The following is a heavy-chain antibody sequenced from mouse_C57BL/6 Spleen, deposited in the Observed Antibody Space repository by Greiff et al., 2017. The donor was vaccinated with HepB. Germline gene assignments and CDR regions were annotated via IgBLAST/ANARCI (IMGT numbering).Heavy chain of an antibody. V-gene: IGHV2-6-1*01. J-gene: IGHJ2*01. CDR1: GFSLTSYG. CDR3: ARHKGYYFDY. CDR2: IWSDGST. Sequence: VKVVESGPGLVAPSQSLSITCTVSGFSLTSYGIHWVRQPPGKGLEWLVVIWSDGSTTYNSALKSRLSISKDNSKSQVFLKMNSLQTDDTAMYYCARHKGYYFDYWGQGTTLTVSS.